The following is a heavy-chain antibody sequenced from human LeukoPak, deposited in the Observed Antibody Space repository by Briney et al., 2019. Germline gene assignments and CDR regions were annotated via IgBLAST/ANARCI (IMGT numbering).Heavy chain of an antibody. CDR3: ARGPVLTGWNFEPWYFDL. D-gene: IGHD3-9*01. CDR2: INTNTGNP. Sequence: ASVKVSCKASGYTFTGYYMHWVRQAPGQGLEWMGWINTNTGNPTYAQGFTGRFVFSLDTSVSTAYLQISSLKAEDTAVYYCARGPVLTGWNFEPWYFDLWGRGTLVTVSS. CDR1: GYTFTGYY. J-gene: IGHJ2*01. V-gene: IGHV7-4-1*02.